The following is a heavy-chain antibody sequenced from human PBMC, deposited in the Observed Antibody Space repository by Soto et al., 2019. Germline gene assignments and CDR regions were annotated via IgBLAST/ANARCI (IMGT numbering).Heavy chain of an antibody. J-gene: IGHJ6*02. D-gene: IGHD3-3*01. CDR1: GFTFSSYW. V-gene: IGHV3-74*01. Sequence: EVQLVESGGGLVQPGGSLRLSCAASGFTFSSYWMHWVRQAPGKGLVWVSRINSEGSSTSYADSVKGRFTISRDTAKNTLYLQMNSLRAEDTAVYYCAREGTFGSGDSPYGMDVWGQGTTVTVSS. CDR2: INSEGSST. CDR3: AREGTFGSGDSPYGMDV.